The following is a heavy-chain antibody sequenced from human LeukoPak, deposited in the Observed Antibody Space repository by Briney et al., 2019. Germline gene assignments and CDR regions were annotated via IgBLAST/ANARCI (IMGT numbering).Heavy chain of an antibody. CDR2: INPKNGGS. J-gene: IGHJ4*02. D-gene: IGHD4/OR15-4a*01. Sequence: ASVKVSCKASGYTFTGYYMHWVRQAPGQGLEWVGWINPKNGGSNYAQKFQGRVTMTRDRSISTAYMELSRLTSDDTAVYYCGKKYCAKYGRLLFFDYGGGEPVVPVSS. V-gene: IGHV1-2*02. CDR1: GYTFTGYY. CDR3: GKKYCAKYGRLLFFDY.